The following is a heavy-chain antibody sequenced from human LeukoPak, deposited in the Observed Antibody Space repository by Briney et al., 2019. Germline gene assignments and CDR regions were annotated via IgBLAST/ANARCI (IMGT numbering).Heavy chain of an antibody. J-gene: IGHJ4*02. Sequence: WETLSLSCAASGFTFSSYGMRWVRQAPGKGLEWVSSISNSSSYIYYAASVKGRFTISRDNAKNSLYLQMNSLRAEDTAVYYCARAPDEEVYFDYWGQGTLVTVAS. CDR1: GFTFSSYG. CDR3: ARAPDEEVYFDY. CDR2: ISNSSSYI. V-gene: IGHV3-21*01.